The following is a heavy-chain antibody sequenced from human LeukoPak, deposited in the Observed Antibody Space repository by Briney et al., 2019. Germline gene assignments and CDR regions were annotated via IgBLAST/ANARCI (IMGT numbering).Heavy chain of an antibody. CDR3: ARDPSVRYYDFWSGYYIDY. Sequence: PGGSLRLSCAASGFSFSSYEMNWVRQAPGKGLEWVSYISSSGSTIYYADSVKGRFTISRDNAKNSLYLQMNSLRAEDTAVYYCARDPSVRYYDFWSGYYIDYWGQGTLVTVSS. D-gene: IGHD3-3*01. CDR1: GFSFSSYE. J-gene: IGHJ4*02. CDR2: ISSSGSTI. V-gene: IGHV3-48*03.